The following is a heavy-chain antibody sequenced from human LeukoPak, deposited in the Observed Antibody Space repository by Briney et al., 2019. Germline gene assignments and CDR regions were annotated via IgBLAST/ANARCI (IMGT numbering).Heavy chain of an antibody. CDR1: GGSFSGYY. Sequence: PSETLSLTCAVYGGSFSGYYWSWIRQPPGKGLEWIGEINHSGSTNYNPSLKSRVTISVDTSKNQFSLKLSSVTAADTAVYYCARVSYCSSTSCYVWRYYYYYYMDVWGKGTTVTVSS. V-gene: IGHV4-34*01. CDR3: ARVSYCSSTSCYVWRYYYYYYMDV. D-gene: IGHD2-2*01. CDR2: INHSGST. J-gene: IGHJ6*03.